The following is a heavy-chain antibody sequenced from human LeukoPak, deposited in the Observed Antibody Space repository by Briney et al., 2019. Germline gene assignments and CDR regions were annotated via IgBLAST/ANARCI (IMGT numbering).Heavy chain of an antibody. V-gene: IGHV4-59*12. CDR3: ARRAGYNWNARRNYYYMDV. CDR1: GGSINSYF. CDR2: IYYSGST. D-gene: IGHD1-1*01. Sequence: SETLSLTCTASGGSINSYFWSWLRQPPGKGLEWIGYIYYSGSTNYNPSLKSRVTISVDTSKNQFSLKLSSVTAADTAVYYCARRAGYNWNARRNYYYMDVWGKGTTVTVSS. J-gene: IGHJ6*03.